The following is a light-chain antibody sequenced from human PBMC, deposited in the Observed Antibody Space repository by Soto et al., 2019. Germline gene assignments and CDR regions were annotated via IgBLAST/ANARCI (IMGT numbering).Light chain of an antibody. J-gene: IGKJ1*01. CDR2: DAS. Sequence: ILMTQSPATLSVSPGDRATLSCRASQSVSNNLAWYQEKPGQAPRLLIYDASTRATGIPARFSSSGSGTEFTLTTSGLQSEDLSVYYCQKYNNSPPWTFGQGTKSEIK. V-gene: IGKV3-15*01. CDR1: QSVSNN. CDR3: QKYNNSPPWT.